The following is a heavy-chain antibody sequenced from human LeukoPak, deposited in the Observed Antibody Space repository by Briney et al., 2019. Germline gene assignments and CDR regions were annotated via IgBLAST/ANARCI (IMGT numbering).Heavy chain of an antibody. CDR2: IYYSGST. Sequence: PSETLSLTCTVSGGSISSGGYYWSWIRQHPGKGLEWIGYIYYSGSTDYNPSLKSRVTISVDTSKNQFSLKLSSVTAADTAVYYCARGYGSGSSRLGTWFDPWGQGTLVTISS. D-gene: IGHD3-10*01. CDR3: ARGYGSGSSRLGTWFDP. CDR1: GGSISSGGYY. V-gene: IGHV4-31*03. J-gene: IGHJ5*02.